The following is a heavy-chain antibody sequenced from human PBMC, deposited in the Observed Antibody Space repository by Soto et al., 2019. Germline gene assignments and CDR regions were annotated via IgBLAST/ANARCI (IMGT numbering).Heavy chain of an antibody. V-gene: IGHV3-30*14. CDR2: ISQDGNTT. CDR1: GFTFSSYA. CDR3: ARPRYYYDSAAYSGGQPADY. D-gene: IGHD3-22*01. J-gene: IGHJ4*02. Sequence: GGSLRRCCAASGFTFSSYAMNRVRQAPGKGLELVAFISQDGNTTFYADSVKGRLSISRDNATNKLYLQMICRGTADTAMSNCARPRYYYDSAAYSGGQPADYRDLGT.